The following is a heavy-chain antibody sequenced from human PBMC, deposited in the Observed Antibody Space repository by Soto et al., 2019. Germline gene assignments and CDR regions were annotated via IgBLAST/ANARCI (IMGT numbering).Heavy chain of an antibody. CDR2: ISYDGSNK. CDR1: GFTFSSYA. D-gene: IGHD3-22*01. CDR3: ARDVPITMIVGGPFDY. J-gene: IGHJ4*02. Sequence: WSLRLSCAASGFTFSSYAMHWVRQAPGKGLEWVAVISYDGSNKYYADSVKGRFTISRDNSKNTLYLQMNSLRAEDTAVYYCARDVPITMIVGGPFDYWGQGTLVTVSS. V-gene: IGHV3-30-3*01.